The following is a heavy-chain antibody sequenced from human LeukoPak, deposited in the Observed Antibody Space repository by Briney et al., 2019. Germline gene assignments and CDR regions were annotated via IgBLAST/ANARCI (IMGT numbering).Heavy chain of an antibody. V-gene: IGHV1-69*04. J-gene: IGHJ6*02. CDR2: IIPILGIA. D-gene: IGHD3-10*01. CDR1: GGTFSSYA. CDR3: ARDFMAVRGVIEHYYGMDV. Sequence: SVKVSCKASGGTFSSYAISWVRQAPGQGLEWMGRIIPILGIANYAQKFQGRVTITADKSTSTAYMELSSLRSEDTAVYYCARDFMAVRGVIEHYYGMDVWGQGTTVTVSS.